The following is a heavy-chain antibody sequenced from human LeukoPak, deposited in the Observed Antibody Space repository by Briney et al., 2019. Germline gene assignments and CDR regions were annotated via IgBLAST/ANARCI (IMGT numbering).Heavy chain of an antibody. CDR2: ISSSGSTI. V-gene: IGHV3-48*03. CDR3: ARGGLLHYGMDV. D-gene: IGHD2-15*01. Sequence: GGSLRLSCAASGFTFSSYEMNWVRQAPGKGLEWVSYISSSGSTIYYADSVKGRFTISRDNAKNSLYLQMSSLRAEDTAVYYCARGGLLHYGMDVWGKGTTVTVSS. CDR1: GFTFSSYE. J-gene: IGHJ6*04.